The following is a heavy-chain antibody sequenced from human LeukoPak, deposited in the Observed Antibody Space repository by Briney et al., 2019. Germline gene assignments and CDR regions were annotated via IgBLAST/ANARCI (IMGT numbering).Heavy chain of an antibody. D-gene: IGHD6-6*01. CDR2: IYYSGST. CDR1: GGSISSGDYY. V-gene: IGHV4-30-4*08. J-gene: IGHJ4*02. Sequence: NPSQTLSLTCTVSGGSISSGDYYWSWIRQPPGKGLELIGYIYYSGSTYYNPSLKSRVTISVDTSKNQFSLKLSSVTAADTAVYYCASEDSSSSYFDYWGQGTLVTVSS. CDR3: ASEDSSSSYFDY.